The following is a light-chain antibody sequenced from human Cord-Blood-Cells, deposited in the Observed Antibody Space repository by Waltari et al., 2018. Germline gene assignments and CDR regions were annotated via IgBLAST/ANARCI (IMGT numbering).Light chain of an antibody. V-gene: IGLV2-14*01. Sequence: QSALTQPASVSGSPGQSITISCTGTSSDVGGYNYVSWYKQHPGKAPKLMIYDVSNRPSGFSNRFSGSKSGNTASLTISGLQAEDEADYYCSSYTSSSNVVFGGGTKLTVL. CDR2: DVS. CDR1: SSDVGGYNY. J-gene: IGLJ2*01. CDR3: SSYTSSSNVV.